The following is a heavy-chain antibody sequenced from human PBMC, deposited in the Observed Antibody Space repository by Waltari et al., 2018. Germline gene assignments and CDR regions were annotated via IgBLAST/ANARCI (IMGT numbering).Heavy chain of an antibody. CDR3: VRDGSGASFTFDY. Sequence: QVHLVQSGGEVKTPGASVKGSCKASGYNFISYSFTWVRQAPGQGLEWMGWISANNGKTNYAQKFQGRLTMTTDTSTSTAYMELRSLTSDDTAVYYCVRDGSGASFTFDYWGQGTLVTVSS. CDR2: ISANNGKT. D-gene: IGHD2-8*02. J-gene: IGHJ4*02. CDR1: GYNFISYS. V-gene: IGHV1-18*01.